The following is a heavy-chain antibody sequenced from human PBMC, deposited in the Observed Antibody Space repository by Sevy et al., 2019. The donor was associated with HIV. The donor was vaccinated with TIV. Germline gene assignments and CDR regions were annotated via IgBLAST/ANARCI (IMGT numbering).Heavy chain of an antibody. J-gene: IGHJ5*01. Sequence: GGSLRLSCVASGFNFRNFWMSWVRQAPGKGLEWVADIKRDGSEAYYVDSVKGRFTISRDNAKNSLYLQMNSLRDEDTAMYFCVRDKEVGASILDAWGQGTPVTVSS. V-gene: IGHV3-7*03. CDR1: GFNFRNFW. CDR2: IKRDGSEA. CDR3: VRDKEVGASILDA. D-gene: IGHD1-26*01.